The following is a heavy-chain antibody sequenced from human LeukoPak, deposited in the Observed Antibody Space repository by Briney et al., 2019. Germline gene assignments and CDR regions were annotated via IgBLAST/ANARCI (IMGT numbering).Heavy chain of an antibody. CDR1: GGTFSSYA. CDR3: ARNTETAIPLPYYFDY. V-gene: IGHV1-69*01. J-gene: IGHJ4*02. Sequence: ASVKVSCKASGGTFSSYAISWVRQAPGQGLEWVGGIIPIFGTANYAQKFQGRVTITADESTSTAYMELSSLRSEDTAVYYCARNTETAIPLPYYFDYWGQGTLVTVSS. D-gene: IGHD2-21*02. CDR2: IIPIFGTA.